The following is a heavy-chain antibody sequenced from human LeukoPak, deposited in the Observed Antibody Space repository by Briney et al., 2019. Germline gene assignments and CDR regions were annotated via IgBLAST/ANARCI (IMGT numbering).Heavy chain of an antibody. CDR2: IKEDGSQK. J-gene: IGHJ4*02. V-gene: IGHV3-7*01. D-gene: IGHD4-17*01. Sequence: GGSLRLSCAASGFTFSSYWMSWVRQAPGKGLEWVANIKEDGSQKFHVGSVRGRFTISRDNSKNTLYLQMNSLRVEDTAVYYCARDGDGDYVFSYYFDYWGQGTLVTVSS. CDR3: ARDGDGDYVFSYYFDY. CDR1: GFTFSSYW.